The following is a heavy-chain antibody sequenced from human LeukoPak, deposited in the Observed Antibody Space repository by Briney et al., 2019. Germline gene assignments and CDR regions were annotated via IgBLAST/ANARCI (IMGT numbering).Heavy chain of an antibody. CDR3: ARSYYDSSGHDDAFDI. V-gene: IGHV3-48*04. D-gene: IGHD3-22*01. CDR2: ISSSGSTI. J-gene: IGHJ3*02. Sequence: PGGSLRLSCAASGFTFSNFAIHWVRQAPGKGLEWVSYISSSGSTIYYADSVKGRFTISRDNAKNSLYLQMNSLRAEDTAVYYCARSYYDSSGHDDAFDIWGQGTMVTVSS. CDR1: GFTFSNFA.